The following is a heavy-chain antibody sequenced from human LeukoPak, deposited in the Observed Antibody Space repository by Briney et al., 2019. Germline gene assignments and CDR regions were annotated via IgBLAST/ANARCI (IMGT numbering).Heavy chain of an antibody. CDR1: GFTFSSYS. D-gene: IGHD1-14*01. CDR3: ARDRIGLRAFDI. CDR2: ISSSSSYI. Sequence: GGSLRLSCAASGFTFSSYSMNWVRQAPGKGLEWVSSISSSSSYIYYADSVKGRFTISRDNAKNSLYLQMNSLRAEDTAVYYCARDRIGLRAFDIWGQGTMVTVSS. J-gene: IGHJ3*02. V-gene: IGHV3-21*01.